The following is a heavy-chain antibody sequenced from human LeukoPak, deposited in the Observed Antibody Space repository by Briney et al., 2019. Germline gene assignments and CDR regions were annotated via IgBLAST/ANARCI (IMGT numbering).Heavy chain of an antibody. Sequence: GGSLKLSCVASGFSFSTYWMSWVRQAPGKGLEWVANIKEDGSEKYYVDSVKGRFTMSRDNAKNSVYLQMNRLRVEDTAVYHCARRSYRGVIGLYYYYYMDVWGKGTPVTVSS. V-gene: IGHV3-7*01. CDR2: IKEDGSEK. CDR1: GFSFSTYW. CDR3: ARRSYRGVIGLYYYYYMDV. J-gene: IGHJ6*03. D-gene: IGHD3-16*02.